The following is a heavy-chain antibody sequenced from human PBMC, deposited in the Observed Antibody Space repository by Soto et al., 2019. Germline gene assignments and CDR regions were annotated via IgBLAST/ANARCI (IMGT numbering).Heavy chain of an antibody. J-gene: IGHJ3*01. CDR2: IYRDGST. D-gene: IGHD2-15*01. CDR3: ARDPSGGGAFDL. V-gene: IGHV3-53*01. Sequence: PGGSLRLSCAASGFTVSSNYMTWVRQAPGKGLEWVSVIYRDGSTYYADSVKGRFTISRDTSKNTLSLQMNSLRAEDTAMYYCARDPSGGGAFDLWGQGTMVTVSS. CDR1: GFTVSSNY.